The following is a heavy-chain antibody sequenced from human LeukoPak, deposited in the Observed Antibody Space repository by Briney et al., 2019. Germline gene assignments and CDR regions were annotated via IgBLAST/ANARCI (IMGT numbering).Heavy chain of an antibody. CDR2: IWYDGSNK. D-gene: IGHD3-22*01. V-gene: IGHV3-33*06. J-gene: IGHJ3*02. Sequence: GGSLRLSCAASGFTFSSYGMHWVRQAPGKGLEWVAVIWYDGSNKYYADSVKGRFTISRDNSKNTLYLQMNSLRAEDTAVYYCAKRLGMAAAMIVVVGAFDIWGQGTMVTVSS. CDR3: AKRLGMAAAMIVVVGAFDI. CDR1: GFTFSSYG.